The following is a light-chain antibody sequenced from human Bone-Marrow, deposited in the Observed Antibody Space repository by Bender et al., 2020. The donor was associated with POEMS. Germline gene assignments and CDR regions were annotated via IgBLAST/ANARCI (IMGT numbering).Light chain of an antibody. V-gene: IGLV2-8*01. J-gene: IGLJ3*02. CDR1: SSDVGGYNY. CDR2: EVT. Sequence: QSALTQPASVSGSPGQSITISCTGTSSDVGGYNYVSWYQQHPGKAPKLIIYEVTKRPSGVPARFSGSKSGNTASLAVSGLQAEDEADYYCTSYADSASANWLFGGGTKLTVL. CDR3: TSYADSASANWL.